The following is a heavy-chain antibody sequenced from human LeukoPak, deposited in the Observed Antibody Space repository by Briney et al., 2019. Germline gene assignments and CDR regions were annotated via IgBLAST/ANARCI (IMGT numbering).Heavy chain of an antibody. CDR2: IYYDGST. D-gene: IGHD6-19*01. CDR3: ARGGIAVPEY. J-gene: IGHJ4*02. Sequence: PSETLSLTCTVSGGSINTYYWSWIRQPPGEGLEWIGYIYYDGSTNYNPSLKSRVTISVDTSKNRFSLKLSSVTAADTAVYYCARGGIAVPEYWGQGILVTVSS. V-gene: IGHV4-59*01. CDR1: GGSINTYY.